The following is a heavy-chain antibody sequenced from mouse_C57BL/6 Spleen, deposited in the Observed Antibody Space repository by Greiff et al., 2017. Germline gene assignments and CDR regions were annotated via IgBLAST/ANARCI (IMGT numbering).Heavy chain of an antibody. V-gene: IGHV1-5*01. CDR2: IYPGNSDT. D-gene: IGHD1-1*01. J-gene: IGHJ4*01. CDR3: TRWDYGSTLYAMDY. Sequence: VQLKQSGTVLARPGASVKMSCKTSGYTFTSYWMHWVKQRPGQGLEWIGAIYPGNSDTSYNQKFKGKAKLTAVTSASTAYMELSSLTNEDSAVYYCTRWDYGSTLYAMDYWGQGTSVTVSS. CDR1: GYTFTSYW.